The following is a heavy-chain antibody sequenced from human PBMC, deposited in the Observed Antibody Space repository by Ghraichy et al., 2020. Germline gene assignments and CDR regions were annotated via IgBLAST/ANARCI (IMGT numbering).Heavy chain of an antibody. CDR1: GFTFDDYA. D-gene: IGHD2-15*01. V-gene: IGHV3-43*02. J-gene: IGHJ4*02. CDR2: ISGDGGST. Sequence: ESLNISCAASGFTFDDYAIHWVRQAPGKGLEWVSLISGDGGSTYYADSVKGRFTISRDNSKNSLYLQMNSLRTEDTALYYCAKDAIDSTVYCSGGSCYSGSFDYWGQGTLVTVSS. CDR3: AKDAIDSTVYCSGGSCYSGSFDY.